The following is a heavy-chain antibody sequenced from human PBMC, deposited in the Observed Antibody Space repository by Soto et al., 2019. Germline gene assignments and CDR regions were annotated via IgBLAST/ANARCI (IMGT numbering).Heavy chain of an antibody. V-gene: IGHV1-24*01. CDR1: GYTLTELS. D-gene: IGHD3-22*01. CDR3: ATDSAMIGGMDV. CDR2: FDPEDGET. J-gene: IGHJ6*01. Sequence: ASVKVSCKVSGYTLTELSMHWVRQAPGKGLEWMGGFDPEDGETIYAQKFQGRVTMTEDTSTDTAYMELSSLRSEDTAVYYCATDSAMIGGMDVWGQGTTVTVSS.